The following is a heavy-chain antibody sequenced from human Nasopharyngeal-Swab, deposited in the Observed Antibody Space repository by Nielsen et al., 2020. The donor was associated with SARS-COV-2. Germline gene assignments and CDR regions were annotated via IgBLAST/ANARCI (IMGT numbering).Heavy chain of an antibody. CDR1: GFTFSSYA. CDR3: ARHGGGWNDAFLDY. Sequence: GGSLRLSCTASGFTFSSYAMTWVRQAPGKGPMWVSRINSNGRSAAYADSVMGRFTISRDNAKNTLILQMNSLRVDDSAIYYCARHGGGWNDAFLDYWGQGILVTVSS. J-gene: IGHJ4*02. V-gene: IGHV3-74*01. CDR2: INSNGRSA. D-gene: IGHD1-1*01.